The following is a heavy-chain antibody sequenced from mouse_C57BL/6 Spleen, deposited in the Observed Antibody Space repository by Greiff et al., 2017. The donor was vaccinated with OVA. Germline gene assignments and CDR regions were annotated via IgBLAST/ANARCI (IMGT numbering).Heavy chain of an antibody. J-gene: IGHJ1*03. CDR1: GYSITSGYY. CDR2: ISYDGNN. CDR3: ARDTTVPYFDG. Sequence: EVKLMESGPGLVKPSQSLSLTCSVTGYSITSGYYWNWIRQFPGNKLEWMGYISYDGNNNYNPSLKNRISITRDTSKNQFFLKLNSVTTEDTATYYCARDTTVPYFDGWGTGTTVTVSS. V-gene: IGHV3-6*01. D-gene: IGHD1-1*01.